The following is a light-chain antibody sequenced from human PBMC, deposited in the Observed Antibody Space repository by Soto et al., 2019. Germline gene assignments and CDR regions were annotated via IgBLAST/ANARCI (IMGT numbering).Light chain of an antibody. CDR1: RSDVGGFNF. Sequence: QLVLTQPASVSGSPGQSITISCTGTRSDVGGFNFVSWYQQYPGKAPKVMIYDVSDRPSGVSNRFSGSKSGNTASLTISGLQAEDEADYYCSSYTSISTYVFGTGTKVTVL. CDR3: SSYTSISTYV. J-gene: IGLJ1*01. CDR2: DVS. V-gene: IGLV2-14*01.